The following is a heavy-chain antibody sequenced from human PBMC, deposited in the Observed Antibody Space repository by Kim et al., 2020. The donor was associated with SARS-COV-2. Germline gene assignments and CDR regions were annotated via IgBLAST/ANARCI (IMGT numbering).Heavy chain of an antibody. V-gene: IGHV3-23*01. D-gene: IGHD3-10*01. CDR1: GFTFSSYA. CDR3: AKREGSGSYFRWFDP. Sequence: GGSLRLSCAASGFTFSSYAMSWVRQAPGKGLEWVSAISGSGGSTYYADSVKGRFTISRDNSKNTLYLQMNSLRAEDTAVYYCAKREGSGSYFRWFDPCGQGTLVTVSS. J-gene: IGHJ5*02. CDR2: ISGSGGST.